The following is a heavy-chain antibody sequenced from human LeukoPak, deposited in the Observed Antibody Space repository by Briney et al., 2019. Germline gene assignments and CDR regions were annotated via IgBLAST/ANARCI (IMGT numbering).Heavy chain of an antibody. J-gene: IGHJ5*02. CDR1: GFTVSTNY. Sequence: PGGSLRLSCVVSGFTVSTNYMTWVRQAPGKGLEWVSVIYSGGTTYYADSVKGRFTISRDNSKNTLYLQMNSLREEDTAVYYCAKGGAIVAVAATLGPWGQGTLVTVSS. CDR3: AKGGAIVAVAATLGP. V-gene: IGHV3-53*01. D-gene: IGHD2-15*01. CDR2: IYSGGTT.